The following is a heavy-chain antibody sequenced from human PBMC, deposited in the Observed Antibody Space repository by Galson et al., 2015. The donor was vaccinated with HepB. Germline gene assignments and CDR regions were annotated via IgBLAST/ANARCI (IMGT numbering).Heavy chain of an antibody. Sequence: SVKVSCKASEHTFANYYMHWVRQAPGQGLEWMGIINPSDGSTKYAQEFQGRVTMTRDTSTSTVYMELSSLISDDTAVYYCARVCTSCPHLNAFDMWGQGTLVTASS. CDR2: INPSDGST. D-gene: IGHD2-2*01. CDR1: EHTFANYY. V-gene: IGHV1-46*01. CDR3: ARVCTSCPHLNAFDM. J-gene: IGHJ3*02.